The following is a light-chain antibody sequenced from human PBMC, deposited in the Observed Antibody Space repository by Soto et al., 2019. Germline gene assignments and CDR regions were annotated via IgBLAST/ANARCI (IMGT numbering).Light chain of an antibody. Sequence: EIVLTQSPGTLSLSPGERATLTCRASQSVNSKFLAWYQHKPGQTPSVLIYGASSRATGIPDRFSGSGSGTDLTLTISRLEPEDFSVYYCHQYANSRFTLGPGTSVDI. CDR3: HQYANSRFT. V-gene: IGKV3-20*01. CDR1: QSVNSKF. CDR2: GAS. J-gene: IGKJ3*01.